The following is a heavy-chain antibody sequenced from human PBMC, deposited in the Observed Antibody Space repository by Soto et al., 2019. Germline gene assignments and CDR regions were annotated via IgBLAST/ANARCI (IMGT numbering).Heavy chain of an antibody. D-gene: IGHD6-13*01. CDR1: GGSISGYF. CDR3: ASSNIAAAGFYYYGMDV. J-gene: IGHJ6*02. Sequence: SETLSLTCTVSGGSISGYFWSWIRQPPGKGLEWIAYIYSSEYTDYNPSLKSRVTISVDTSKNQFSLKLSSVTAADTAVYYCASSNIAAAGFYYYGMDVWGRGTTVTVSS. V-gene: IGHV4-59*01. CDR2: IYSSEYT.